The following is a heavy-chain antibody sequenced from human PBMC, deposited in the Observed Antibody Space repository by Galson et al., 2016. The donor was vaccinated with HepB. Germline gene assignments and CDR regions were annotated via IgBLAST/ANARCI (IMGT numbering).Heavy chain of an antibody. V-gene: IGHV1-3*01. CDR2: INADNGNT. D-gene: IGHD3-10*01. Sequence: SVKVSCKASGYTFRDYAIFWVRQAPGQRLEWLGWINADNGNTRYSEKFQGRVTITRDTSASTAYMELSSLRYEDTAVFYCARDRVRVGFGELSVGMDVWGQGTTVTVSS. J-gene: IGHJ6*02. CDR1: GYTFRDYA. CDR3: ARDRVRVGFGELSVGMDV.